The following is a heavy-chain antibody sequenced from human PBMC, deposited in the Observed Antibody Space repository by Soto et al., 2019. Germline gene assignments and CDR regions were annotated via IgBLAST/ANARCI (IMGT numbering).Heavy chain of an antibody. CDR1: GYSFTSYW. CDR3: ARGLEDYYGSGSYSLGGPKFYAFDI. V-gene: IGHV5-51*01. Sequence: GESLKISCKGSGYSFTSYWIGWVRQMPGKGLEWMGTIYPGDSDTRYSPSFQGQVTISADKSISTAYLQWSSLKASDTAVYYCARGLEDYYGSGSYSLGGPKFYAFDIWGQGTMVTVSS. J-gene: IGHJ3*02. CDR2: IYPGDSDT. D-gene: IGHD3-10*01.